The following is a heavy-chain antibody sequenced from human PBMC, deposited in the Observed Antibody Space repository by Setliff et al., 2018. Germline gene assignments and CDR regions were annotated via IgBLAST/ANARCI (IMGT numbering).Heavy chain of an antibody. V-gene: IGHV4-59*11. CDR1: GGSISGHY. CDR2: MYYSGSF. J-gene: IGHJ3*02. D-gene: IGHD2-21*02. CDR3: ARTPRGGNSAFDI. Sequence: PSETLSLTCTVSGGSISGHYWTWIRQPPGKGLEWVGYMYYSGSFNYNPSIKSRVTISIDKFSHQFSLMLTSVTAADTAVYYCARTPRGGNSAFDIWGQGTMVTVSS.